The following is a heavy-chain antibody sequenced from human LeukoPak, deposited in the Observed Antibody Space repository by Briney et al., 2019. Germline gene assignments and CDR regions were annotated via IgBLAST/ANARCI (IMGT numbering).Heavy chain of an antibody. CDR3: ARDVRRRQWLSTGDYYYYYMDV. CDR2: INPYSGAT. Sequence: ASVKVSCKTSGYKFTDHFIHWVRQAPGQGLEWMGWINPYSGATNYARKFQGRVTMTRDTSITTAYMELGSLRSDDTAVYYCARDVRRRQWLSTGDYYYYYMDVWGKGTTVTVSS. CDR1: GYKFTDHF. D-gene: IGHD6-19*01. V-gene: IGHV1-2*02. J-gene: IGHJ6*03.